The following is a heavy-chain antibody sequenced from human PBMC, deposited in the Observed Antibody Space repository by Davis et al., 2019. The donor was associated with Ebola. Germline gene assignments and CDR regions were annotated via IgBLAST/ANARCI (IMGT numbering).Heavy chain of an antibody. CDR2: INPSGGST. CDR1: GYAFTSYS. CDR3: ARDKRLGELSLYFNWFDP. V-gene: IGHV1-46*01. Sequence: ASVKVSCKASGYAFTSYSMHWVRQAPGQGLEWMGIINPSGGSTSYAQKFQGRVTMTRDTSTSTVYMELRSLRSDDTAVYYCARDKRLGELSLYFNWFDPWGQGTLVTVSS. J-gene: IGHJ5*02. D-gene: IGHD3-16*02.